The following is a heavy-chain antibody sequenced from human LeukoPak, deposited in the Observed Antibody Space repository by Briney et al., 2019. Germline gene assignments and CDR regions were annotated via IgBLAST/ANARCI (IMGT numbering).Heavy chain of an antibody. J-gene: IGHJ4*02. CDR1: GFTFSSYW. D-gene: IGHD6-19*01. Sequence: PGGSLRLSCAASGFTFSSYWMSWVRQAPGKGLEWVANIKQDGSEKYYVDSVKGRFTISRDIAKNSLYLQMNSLRAEDTAVYYCAREGARLTVAGFDYWGQGTLVTVSS. CDR3: AREGARLTVAGFDY. CDR2: IKQDGSEK. V-gene: IGHV3-7*01.